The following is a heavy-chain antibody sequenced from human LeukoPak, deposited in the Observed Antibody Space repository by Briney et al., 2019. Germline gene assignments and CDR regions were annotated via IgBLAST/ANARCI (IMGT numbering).Heavy chain of an antibody. J-gene: IGHJ4*02. D-gene: IGHD3-10*01. V-gene: IGHV4-34*01. CDR2: INHSGST. CDR1: GGSFSGYY. CDR3: ARGRGRYYGSGSYQKHIYFDY. Sequence: SETLSLTCAVYGGSFSGYYWSWIRQPPGKGPEWIGEINHSGSTNYNPSLKSRVTISVDTSKNQFSLKLSSVTAADTAVYYCARGRGRYYGSGSYQKHIYFDYWGQGTLVTVSS.